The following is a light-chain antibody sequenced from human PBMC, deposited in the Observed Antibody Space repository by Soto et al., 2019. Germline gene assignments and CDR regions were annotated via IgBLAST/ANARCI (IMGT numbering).Light chain of an antibody. V-gene: IGKV2D-29*01. CDR1: QSLLQSDGKTH. J-gene: IGKJ5*01. CDR2: EVI. CDR3: MQSTQFPNT. Sequence: DIVMTQTPLSLSVTPGQPASISCNASQSLLQSDGKTHLYWYLQRPGQPPQLLIYEVIKRFSGVPHRFSGSGSGTDFTLKISRVEAEDVGVYYCMQSTQFPNTFGQGTRLEIK.